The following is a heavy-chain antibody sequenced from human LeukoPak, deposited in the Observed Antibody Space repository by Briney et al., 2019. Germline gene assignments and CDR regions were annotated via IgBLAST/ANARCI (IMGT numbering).Heavy chain of an antibody. J-gene: IGHJ5*02. CDR2: ISGSGGST. Sequence: GGSLRLSCAASGFTFSSYAMSWVRQAPGKGLEWVSAISGSGGSTYHADSVKGRFTISRDNSKNTLYLQMNSLRAEDTAVYYCAKDRPMNIVVVPAAISWFDPWGQGTLVTVSS. CDR3: AKDRPMNIVVVPAAISWFDP. V-gene: IGHV3-23*01. D-gene: IGHD2-2*01. CDR1: GFTFSSYA.